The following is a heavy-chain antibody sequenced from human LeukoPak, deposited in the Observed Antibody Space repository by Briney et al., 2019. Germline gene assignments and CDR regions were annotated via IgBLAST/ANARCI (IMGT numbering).Heavy chain of an antibody. V-gene: IGHV3-48*03. D-gene: IGHD1-14*01. J-gene: IGHJ5*02. CDR3: ARYRFFDP. CDR1: GFTFSPYE. CDR2: ISSGGSLI. Sequence: GGSLRLSCAASGFTFSPYEMNWVRQAPGKRPGWVSYISSGGSLIYYADSVKGRFTISRDDAKNSLYLQMNSLRAEDTAVYYCARYRFFDPWGQGTLVTVSS.